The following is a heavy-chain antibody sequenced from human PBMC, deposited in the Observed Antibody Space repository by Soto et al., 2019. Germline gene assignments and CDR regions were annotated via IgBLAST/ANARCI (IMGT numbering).Heavy chain of an antibody. J-gene: IGHJ4*02. D-gene: IGHD3-16*01. CDR1: GSNIDDYA. CDR3: GKDLSPGGLES. V-gene: IGHV3-9*01. Sequence: EVQVVESGGGLAQPGGSLTLSCVVSGSNIDDYAMHWVRQVAGKGLEWVSGIFWVGGGTGYADSVKGRFTISRDRAKNSLSLQMNSLRIEDTAVYYCGKDLSPGGLESWGQGTLVTVSS. CDR2: IFWVGGGT.